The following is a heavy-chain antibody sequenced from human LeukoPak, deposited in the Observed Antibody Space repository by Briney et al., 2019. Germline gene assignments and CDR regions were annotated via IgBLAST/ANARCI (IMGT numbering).Heavy chain of an antibody. V-gene: IGHV1-24*01. Sequence: ASVKVSCKVSGYTLTELSMHWVRQAPGKGLEWMGGFDPEDGETIYAQKFQGRVTMTEDTSTDTAYMELSSLRSEDTAVYYCARGLYYGGNVDAFDIWGQGTMVTVSS. J-gene: IGHJ3*02. D-gene: IGHD4-23*01. CDR1: GYTLTELS. CDR3: ARGLYYGGNVDAFDI. CDR2: FDPEDGET.